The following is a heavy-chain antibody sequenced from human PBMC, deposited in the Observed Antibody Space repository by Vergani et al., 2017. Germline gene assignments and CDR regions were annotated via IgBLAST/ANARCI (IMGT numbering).Heavy chain of an antibody. Sequence: EVQLVESGGGVVRPGGSLRLSCAASGFTFDDYGMSWVRQAPGKGLEWVSGINWNGGSTGYADSVKGRFTISRDNAKNSLYLQMNSLRAEDTALYYCARVNTAMVYSGLYYFDYWGQGTLVTVSS. J-gene: IGHJ4*02. CDR3: ARVNTAMVYSGLYYFDY. CDR1: GFTFDDYG. V-gene: IGHV3-20*04. CDR2: INWNGGST. D-gene: IGHD5-18*01.